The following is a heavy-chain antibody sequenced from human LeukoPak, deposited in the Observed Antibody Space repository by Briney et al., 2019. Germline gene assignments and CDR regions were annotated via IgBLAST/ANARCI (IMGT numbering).Heavy chain of an antibody. J-gene: IGHJ1*01. D-gene: IGHD2-15*01. CDR2: IYHSGST. CDR1: GSSISSSTW. CDR3: AKGGLAEYFQF. V-gene: IGHV4-4*02. Sequence: SEPLSLSCAVSGSSISSSTWWSWVRQPPGKGLEWIGEIYHSGSTNYNPSLKSRVTISVDKSKNQFSLKLSSVTAADTAVYYCAKGGLAEYFQFWGQGTLVTVSS.